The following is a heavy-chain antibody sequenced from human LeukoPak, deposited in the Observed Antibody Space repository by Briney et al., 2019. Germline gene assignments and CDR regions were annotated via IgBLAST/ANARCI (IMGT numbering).Heavy chain of an antibody. CDR2: ISASGDNT. Sequence: GGSLRLSCSVSGFTFSVYAMHWVRQAPGKGLKWVSDISASGDNTYYADSVKGRFTISRDNSKNTVYLQMNSQRAEDTAVYYCARELVGATAYFDHWGQGTLVTVSS. CDR3: ARELVGATAYFDH. D-gene: IGHD1-26*01. CDR1: GFTFSVYA. V-gene: IGHV3-23*01. J-gene: IGHJ4*02.